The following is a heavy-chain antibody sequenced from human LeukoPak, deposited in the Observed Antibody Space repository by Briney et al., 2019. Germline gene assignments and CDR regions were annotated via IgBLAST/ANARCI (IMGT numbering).Heavy chain of an antibody. D-gene: IGHD6-6*01. CDR3: ARITYGRSSTIFDK. Sequence: GASVKVSCKASGGTFSSYAISWVRQAPGQGLEWMGWMSAYNGNTNYAQKFQGRVTVTTDTSTSTAYMELRSLRSDDTAVFYCARITYGRSSTIFDKWGQGTLVTVSS. CDR1: GGTFSSYA. CDR2: MSAYNGNT. J-gene: IGHJ4*02. V-gene: IGHV1-18*01.